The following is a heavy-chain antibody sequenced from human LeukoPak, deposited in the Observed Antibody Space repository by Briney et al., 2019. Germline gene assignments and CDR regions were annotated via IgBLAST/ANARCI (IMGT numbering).Heavy chain of an antibody. CDR3: AGHHPRNTVDF. CDR2: MYYSGST. CDR1: GASMRHFY. Sequence: SETLSLTCSVSGASMRHFYWSWIRQPPGKGLEWIGYMYYSGSTNSNPSLKSRVTISVDTSKSHFSLQLTSVTAADTAVYYCAGHHPRNTVDFWGQGTLVTVSS. V-gene: IGHV4-59*01. D-gene: IGHD2/OR15-2a*01. J-gene: IGHJ4*02.